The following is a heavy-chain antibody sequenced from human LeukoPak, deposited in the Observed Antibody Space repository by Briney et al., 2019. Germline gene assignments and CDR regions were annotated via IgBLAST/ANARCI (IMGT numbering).Heavy chain of an antibody. CDR3: ARRGGGIVGANPFDY. CDR1: GFTFSSYS. Sequence: GGSLRLSCAASGFTFSSYSMNWVRQAPGKGLEWVSYISSSSSTIYYADSVKGRFTISRDNAKNSLYLQMNSLRAEDTAVYYCARRGGGIVGANPFDYWGQGTLVTVSS. V-gene: IGHV3-48*04. J-gene: IGHJ4*02. CDR2: ISSSSSTI. D-gene: IGHD1-26*01.